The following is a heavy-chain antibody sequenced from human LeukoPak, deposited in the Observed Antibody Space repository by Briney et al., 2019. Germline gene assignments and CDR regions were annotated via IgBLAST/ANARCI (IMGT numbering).Heavy chain of an antibody. D-gene: IGHD5-18*01. CDR2: ITAGVTTT. CDR3: AKSIHWPALDF. V-gene: IGHV3-23*01. CDR1: GFNFNNYA. J-gene: IGHJ4*02. Sequence: PGVYLRLSCAASGFNFNNYATNWVRQEPGQGLEWVSAITAGVTTTFYADSVKGRFTISRDNSKKTLYLQMNSLRAKDTAVYYCAKSIHWPALDFCGQGTLLTVSS.